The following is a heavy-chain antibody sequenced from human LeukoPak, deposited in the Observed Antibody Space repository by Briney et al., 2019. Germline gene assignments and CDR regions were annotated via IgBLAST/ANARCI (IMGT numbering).Heavy chain of an antibody. Sequence: SVKVSCKASGGTFSSYAISWVRQAPGQGLEWMGGIIPILGIANYAQKFQGRVTITADKSTSTAYMELSSLRSEDTAVYYCARDREGYYDSSGYNWFDPWGQGTLVTVSS. V-gene: IGHV1-69*10. J-gene: IGHJ5*02. D-gene: IGHD3-22*01. CDR2: IIPILGIA. CDR1: GGTFSSYA. CDR3: ARDREGYYDSSGYNWFDP.